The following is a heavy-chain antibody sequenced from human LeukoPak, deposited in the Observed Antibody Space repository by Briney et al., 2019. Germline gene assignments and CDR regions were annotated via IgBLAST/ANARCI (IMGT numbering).Heavy chain of an antibody. V-gene: IGHV1-3*01. J-gene: IGHJ4*02. CDR3: AREIDRDDYNRFFDY. D-gene: IGHD5-24*01. CDR1: GYTFTSYA. Sequence: ASVKVSCKASGYTFTSYAMNWVRQAPGQRLEWMGWINAGNGNTKYSQKFQGRVTITRDTSASTAYMEMRSLRSEDTAVYYCAREIDRDDYNRFFDYWGQGTLVTVSS. CDR2: INAGNGNT.